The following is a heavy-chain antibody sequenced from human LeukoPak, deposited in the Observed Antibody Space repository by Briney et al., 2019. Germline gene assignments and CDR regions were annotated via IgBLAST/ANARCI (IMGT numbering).Heavy chain of an antibody. CDR3: AREVYYYDSSGWGYFDY. Sequence: GGSLRLSCAASGFTFSSYWMSWVRQAPGKGLEWVANIKQDGSEKYYVDSVKGRFTISRDNAKNSLYLQMNSLRAEDTAVYYSAREVYYYDSSGWGYFDYWGQGTLVTVSS. V-gene: IGHV3-7*01. D-gene: IGHD3-22*01. CDR1: GFTFSSYW. CDR2: IKQDGSEK. J-gene: IGHJ4*02.